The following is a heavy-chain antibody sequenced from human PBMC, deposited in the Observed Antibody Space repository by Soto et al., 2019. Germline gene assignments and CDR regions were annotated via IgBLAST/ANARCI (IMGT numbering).Heavy chain of an antibody. D-gene: IGHD3-16*01. CDR2: IYYSGST. V-gene: IGHV4-59*01. J-gene: IGHJ2*01. CDR3: ARAFAGFGAYWYFDL. CDR1: GGSMSSYY. Sequence: SETLSLTCTVSGGSMSSYYWSWIRQPPGKGLEWIGYIYYSGSTHYNPSLKSRVTMSLDTSKTQFSLTLRSVTAADTAVYYCARAFAGFGAYWYFDLWGRGTLVTVSS.